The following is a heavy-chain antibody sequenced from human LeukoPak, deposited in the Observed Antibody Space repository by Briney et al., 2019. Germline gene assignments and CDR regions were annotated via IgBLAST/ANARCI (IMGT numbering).Heavy chain of an antibody. V-gene: IGHV3-21*01. Sequence: GGSLRLSCAASGFTFSSYSMNWVRQAPGKGLEWVSSISSSSSYIYYADSVKGRFTISRDNAKNSLYLQMNSLRAEDTAVYYRARALAYYDILTDYWGQGTLVTVSS. CDR2: ISSSSSYI. CDR1: GFTFSSYS. D-gene: IGHD3-9*01. J-gene: IGHJ4*02. CDR3: ARALAYYDILTDY.